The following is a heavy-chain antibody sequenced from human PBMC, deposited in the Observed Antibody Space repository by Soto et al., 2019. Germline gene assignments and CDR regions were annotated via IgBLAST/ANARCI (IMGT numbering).Heavy chain of an antibody. CDR2: INHSGST. Sequence: SETLSLTCAFYGVSFSGYYWSCIRQPPGKGLEWIGEINHSGSTNYNPSLKSRVTISVDTSKNQFSLKLSSVTAADTAVYYCARGRIFYGDYSHYYYYYGMEVWGQGTTVNGSS. CDR3: ARGRIFYGDYSHYYYYYGMEV. V-gene: IGHV4-34*01. CDR1: GVSFSGYY. D-gene: IGHD4-17*01. J-gene: IGHJ6*01.